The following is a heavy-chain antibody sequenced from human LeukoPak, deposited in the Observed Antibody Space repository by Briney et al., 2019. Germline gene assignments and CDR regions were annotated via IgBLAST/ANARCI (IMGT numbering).Heavy chain of an antibody. D-gene: IGHD4-23*01. J-gene: IGHJ4*02. CDR3: ARARDYGGNYIDY. CDR2: IYYSGST. V-gene: IGHV4-59*01. CDR1: GGSFSGYY. Sequence: KPSETLSLXCAVYGGSFSGYYWSWIRQPPGKGLEWIGYIYYSGSTNYNPSLKSRVTISVDTSKNQFSLKLSSVTAADTAVYYCARARDYGGNYIDYWGQGTLVTVSS.